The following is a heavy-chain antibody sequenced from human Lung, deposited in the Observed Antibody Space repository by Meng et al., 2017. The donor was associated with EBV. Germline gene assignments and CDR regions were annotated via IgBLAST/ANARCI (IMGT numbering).Heavy chain of an antibody. D-gene: IGHD6-19*01. Sequence: QVQLQESGPGLVKSSETLSLTCTVSVDSISDYFWNWIRQPAGKGLEWIGRIYSSGITNYNPSLQSRVTMSVDTSKNQFSLKLYSVTAADTAVYYCARESFNSGWYSDYWGQGTLVTVSS. J-gene: IGHJ4*02. CDR2: IYSSGIT. CDR1: VDSISDYF. V-gene: IGHV4-4*07. CDR3: ARESFNSGWYSDY.